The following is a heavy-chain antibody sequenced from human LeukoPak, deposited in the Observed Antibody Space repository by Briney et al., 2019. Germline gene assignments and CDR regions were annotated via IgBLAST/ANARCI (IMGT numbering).Heavy chain of an antibody. D-gene: IGHD3-10*01. CDR3: ARGGLNYYGSGSYRKYNWFDP. V-gene: IGHV4-34*01. CDR1: GWSFSGYY. Sequence: SETLSLTCAVYGWSFSGYYWSWIRQPPGKGLEWIGEINHSGSTNYNPSLKSRVTISVDTSKNQFSLKLSSVTAADTAVYYCARGGLNYYGSGSYRKYNWFDPWGQGTLVPVSS. J-gene: IGHJ5*02. CDR2: INHSGST.